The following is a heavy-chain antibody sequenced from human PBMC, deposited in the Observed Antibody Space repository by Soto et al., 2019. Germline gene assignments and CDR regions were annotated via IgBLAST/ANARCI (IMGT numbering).Heavy chain of an antibody. V-gene: IGHV3-33*01. Sequence: QVQLVESGGGVVQPWRSPRLSCAASGFTFNSYGMHWVRQAPGKGLEWVAVIWYDGSNKNYADSVKGRVILSRDNSENTAYRQMKSLRAEDTAKYYWARERAADSGDGPFDYGGQGTLVSVSS. CDR2: IWYDGSNK. J-gene: IGHJ4*02. D-gene: IGHD5-12*01. CDR1: GFTFNSYG. CDR3: ARERAADSGDGPFDY.